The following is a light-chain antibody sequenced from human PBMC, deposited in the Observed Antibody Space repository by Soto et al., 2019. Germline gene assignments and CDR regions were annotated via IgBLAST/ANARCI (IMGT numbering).Light chain of an antibody. V-gene: IGKV3-11*01. CDR1: RSVNIY. CDR3: QQRNNWPSTT. CDR2: NAF. J-gene: IGKJ3*01. Sequence: EIVLTQSPATLSLSPGERSTLSCRASRSVNIYLAWYLQKPGQAPRLLINNAFNRATGIPARFSGSGSGTDFTLTISSLEPEDFAVYYCQQRNNWPSTTFGPGTTGDIK.